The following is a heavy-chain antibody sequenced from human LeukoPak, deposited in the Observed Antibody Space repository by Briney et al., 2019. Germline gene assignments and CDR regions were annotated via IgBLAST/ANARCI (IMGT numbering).Heavy chain of an antibody. CDR2: IYYSGST. D-gene: IGHD6-19*01. CDR1: GGSISSYY. V-gene: IGHV4-59*01. CDR3: ARDRGSGWYGY. Sequence: PSETLSLTCTVSGGSISSYYWSWIRQPPGKELEWIGYIYYSGSTNYNPSLKSRVTISVDTSKNQFSLKLSSVTAADTAVYYCARDRGSGWYGYWGQGTLVTVSS. J-gene: IGHJ4*02.